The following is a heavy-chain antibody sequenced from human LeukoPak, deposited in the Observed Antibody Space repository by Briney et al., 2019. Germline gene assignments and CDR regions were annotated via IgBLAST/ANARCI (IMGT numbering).Heavy chain of an antibody. D-gene: IGHD4/OR15-4a*01. V-gene: IGHV4-59*12. CDR2: IYYGGST. CDR3: ARRAGAYSHPYDY. J-gene: IGHJ4*02. Sequence: SETLSLTCTVSGGSISSYYLNWIRQPPGKGLEWIGYIYYGGSTNYNPSLKSRVTMSVDTSKNQFSLKLSSVTAADTAVYYCARRAGAYSHPYDYWGQGTLVTVSS. CDR1: GGSISSYY.